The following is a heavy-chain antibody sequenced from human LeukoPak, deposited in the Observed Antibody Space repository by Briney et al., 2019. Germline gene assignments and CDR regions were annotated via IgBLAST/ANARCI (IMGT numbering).Heavy chain of an antibody. J-gene: IGHJ4*02. CDR3: AGRWSFDY. D-gene: IGHD4-23*01. CDR2: ISYDGSNK. Sequence: GGSLRLSCAASGFTFSSYGMHWVRQAPGKGLEWVAVISYDGSNKYYADSVKGRYTISRDNSKNTLYLQMNSLRAEDTAVYYCAGRWSFDYWGQGTLVTVSS. V-gene: IGHV3-30*03. CDR1: GFTFSSYG.